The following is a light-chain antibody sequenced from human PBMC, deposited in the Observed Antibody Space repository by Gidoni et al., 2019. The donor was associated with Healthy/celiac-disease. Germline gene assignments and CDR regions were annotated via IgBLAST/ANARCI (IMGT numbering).Light chain of an antibody. V-gene: IGKV1-9*01. J-gene: IGKJ2*01. Sequence: DIQLTQYPSFLSASVGDRVTITCRASQGISSYLAWYQQNQGEAPKLLIYAASTLQSGVPSRFSGSGSGTEFTLTISSLQPEDFATYYCQQLNSYPPYTFGQXTKLEIK. CDR1: QGISSY. CDR2: AAS. CDR3: QQLNSYPPYT.